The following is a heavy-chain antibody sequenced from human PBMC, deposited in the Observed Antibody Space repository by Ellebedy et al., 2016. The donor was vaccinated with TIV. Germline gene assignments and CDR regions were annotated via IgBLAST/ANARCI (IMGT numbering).Heavy chain of an antibody. Sequence: GESLKISCAASGFTFSRHWMNWVRQAPGKGLEWVSSISSTGYYIYYADSVKGRFTISRDDAMSSLFLQMNSLSAEDTAVYYCARSGELDSWGQGTLVTVSS. CDR2: ISSTGYYI. CDR3: ARSGELDS. J-gene: IGHJ4*02. V-gene: IGHV3-21*01. CDR1: GFTFSRHW. D-gene: IGHD1-26*01.